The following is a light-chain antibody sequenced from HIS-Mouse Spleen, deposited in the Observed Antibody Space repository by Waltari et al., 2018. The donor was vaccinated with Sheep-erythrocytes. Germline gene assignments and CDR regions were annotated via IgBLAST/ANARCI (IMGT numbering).Light chain of an antibody. CDR3: CSYAGSSTWV. V-gene: IGLV2-11*02. Sequence: QSALTQPRSVSGSPGQSVTISCTGTSSDVGGYNYVSWYQQHPGQAPKLMIYDVSKRPSGVSNRFSGSKSGNTASLTISGLQAEDEADYYCCSYAGSSTWVFGGGTKLTVL. CDR2: DVS. J-gene: IGLJ3*02. CDR1: SSDVGGYNY.